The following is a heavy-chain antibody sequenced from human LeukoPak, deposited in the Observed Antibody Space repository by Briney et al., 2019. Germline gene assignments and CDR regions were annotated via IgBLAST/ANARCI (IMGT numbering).Heavy chain of an antibody. CDR3: AADYYGSGSSLNEYFQH. J-gene: IGHJ1*01. V-gene: IGHV1-69*06. Sequence: SVKVSCKASGGTFSSYAISWVRQAPGQGLEWMGGIIPIFVTANYPQKFQGRVTITADKSTSTAYMELSSLRSEDTAVYYSAADYYGSGSSLNEYFQHWGQGTLVTVSS. CDR1: GGTFSSYA. CDR2: IIPIFVTA. D-gene: IGHD3-10*01.